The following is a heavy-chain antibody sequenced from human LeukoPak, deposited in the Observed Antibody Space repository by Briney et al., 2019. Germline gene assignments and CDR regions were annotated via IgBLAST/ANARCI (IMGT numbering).Heavy chain of an antibody. CDR2: ISGSGLRT. Sequence: GGSLRLSCAASGFTFSNYAMIWVRQAPGKGLEWVSSISGSGLRTNYADSVKGRFTISRDHSKNTLYLQMNTLRAEDTAVYYCAKDSAASGWSGGFDYWGQGTLVTVSS. J-gene: IGHJ4*02. D-gene: IGHD6-19*01. CDR1: GFTFSNYA. CDR3: AKDSAASGWSGGFDY. V-gene: IGHV3-23*01.